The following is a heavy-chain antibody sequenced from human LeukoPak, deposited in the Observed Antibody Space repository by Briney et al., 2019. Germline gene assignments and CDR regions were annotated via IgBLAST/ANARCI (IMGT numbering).Heavy chain of an antibody. V-gene: IGHV3-69-1*01. J-gene: IGHJ6*03. CDR2: ITRGDLV. Sequence: GGSQRLFCAASGFTFSAYSMNWPRHAPGEGLEGLSSITRGDLVYFANSLKGRFTISRDNGKSSLYLQMNSMRAEDTDVYYCARGGFNMVRGVIIPSNSYFYYMYIWGKGTTVTVSS. CDR1: GFTFSAYS. D-gene: IGHD3-10*01. CDR3: ARGGFNMVRGVIIPSNSYFYYMYI.